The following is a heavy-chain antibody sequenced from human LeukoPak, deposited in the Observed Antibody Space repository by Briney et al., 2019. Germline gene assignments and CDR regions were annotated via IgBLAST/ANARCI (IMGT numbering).Heavy chain of an antibody. J-gene: IGHJ6*03. V-gene: IGHV3-30*18. Sequence: GGSLRLSCAASGFPFSSYGMHWVRQAPGKGLEWVAVISYDGSNKYYADSVKGRFTISRDNSKNTLYLQMNGLRAEDTAVYYCAKDDQYSGYYYMDVWGKGTTVTVSS. CDR3: AKDDQYSGYYYMDV. D-gene: IGHD5-12*01. CDR1: GFPFSSYG. CDR2: ISYDGSNK.